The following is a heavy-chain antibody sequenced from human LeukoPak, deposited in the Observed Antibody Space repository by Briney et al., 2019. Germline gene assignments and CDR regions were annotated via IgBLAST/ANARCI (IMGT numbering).Heavy chain of an antibody. CDR3: ARVGSYGGNSHYFDY. D-gene: IGHD4-23*01. CDR1: GGSFSGYY. V-gene: IGHV4-34*01. Sequence: SETLSLTCAVYGGSFSGYYWSWIRQPPGKGLEWIGEINHSGSTNYNPSLKSRVTISVDTSRNQFSLKLSSVTAADTAVYYCARVGSYGGNSHYFDYWGQGTLVTVSS. CDR2: INHSGST. J-gene: IGHJ4*02.